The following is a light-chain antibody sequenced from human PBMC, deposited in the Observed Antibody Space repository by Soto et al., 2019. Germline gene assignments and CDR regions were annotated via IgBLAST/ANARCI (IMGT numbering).Light chain of an antibody. CDR2: TAS. V-gene: IGKV1-5*03. J-gene: IGKJ1*01. Sequence: DIQMTQSPSTLSASVGDRVTITCRASQSVSSWLAWYQQKPGKAPTLLIHTASTLQSGVPSRFSGSGSGTESTLTISRLQPEDVATYYRQQYINLWAFGEGTKVDIK. CDR1: QSVSSW. CDR3: QQYINLWA.